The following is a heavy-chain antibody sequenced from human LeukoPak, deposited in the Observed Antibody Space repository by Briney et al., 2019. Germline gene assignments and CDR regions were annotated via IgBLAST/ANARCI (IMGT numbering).Heavy chain of an antibody. CDR2: MNPSSGNS. V-gene: IGHV1-8*01. Sequence: PSVKVSCKASGYTFSSYDINWVRQATGQGLERMAWMNPSSGNSGYAQKFQGRVTMTRDTSTSTVYMELISLRSEDTAVYYCASRRAYLGGYIDYWGQGTLVTVSS. CDR1: GYTFSSYD. J-gene: IGHJ4*02. CDR3: ASRRAYLGGYIDY. D-gene: IGHD2-21*01.